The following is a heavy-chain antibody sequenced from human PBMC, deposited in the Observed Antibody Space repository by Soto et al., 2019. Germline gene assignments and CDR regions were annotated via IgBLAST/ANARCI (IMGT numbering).Heavy chain of an antibody. J-gene: IGHJ4*02. D-gene: IGHD2-2*02. CDR2: FIPFFNSP. CDR3: AREGRGKKAGYNGLVSLGY. Sequence: QVQLVQSGAEVKTPGSSLKVSCKVSGSRFSNYVISWLRQAPGPGRNGLERFIPFFNSPKYAQNFQGRVTITADKSTSTASLELSSLRSDDTAVYYCAREGRGKKAGYNGLVSLGYWGQGTLVTVSS. V-gene: IGHV1-69*06. CDR1: GSRFSNYV.